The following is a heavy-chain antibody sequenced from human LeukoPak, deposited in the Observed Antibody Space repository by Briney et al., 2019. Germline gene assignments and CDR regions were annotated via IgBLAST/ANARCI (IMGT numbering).Heavy chain of an antibody. D-gene: IGHD4-17*01. Sequence: ASVKVSCTASAYTFTGYYTSWVRPAPGQGLEWMGWINPNSDDTSYAQKFQGKVTMTRDTTVSTAYMGLSRLSSDDTAVYDWARQDGDLDDWGQGTLVSVSS. J-gene: IGHJ4*02. CDR2: INPNSDDT. V-gene: IGHV1-2*02. CDR3: ARQDGDLDD. CDR1: AYTFTGYY.